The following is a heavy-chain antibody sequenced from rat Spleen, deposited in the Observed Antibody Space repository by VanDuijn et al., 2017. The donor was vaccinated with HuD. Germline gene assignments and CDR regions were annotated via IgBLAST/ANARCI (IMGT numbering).Heavy chain of an antibody. CDR1: GFTFNTYW. J-gene: IGHJ2*01. CDR3: ARRHYGYTDYFDY. V-gene: IGHV5-29*01. Sequence: EVQLVESGGGLVQPGRSLKLSCVASGFTFNTYWMTWIRQAPTKGLEWVATISYGDSSGHSSTYYRDSVKGRFTISRDNAKSTLSLQMDSLRSEDTATYYCARRHYGYTDYFDYWGQGVMVTVSS. CDR2: ISYGDSSGHSST. D-gene: IGHD1-9*01.